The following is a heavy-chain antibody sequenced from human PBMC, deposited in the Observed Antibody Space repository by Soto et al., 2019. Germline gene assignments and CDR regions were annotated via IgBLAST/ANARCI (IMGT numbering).Heavy chain of an antibody. D-gene: IGHD3-10*01. J-gene: IGHJ5*02. CDR2: INSDGTST. CDR1: GFIFSTYN. Sequence: GGSLRLSCAASGFIFSTYNMNWVRQAPGKGLVRVSRINSDGTSTSYADSVKGRFTISRDNAKNTLYLQMNSLRVEDTAVYYCARAVRSGRDWFDPWGQGTLVTVSS. CDR3: ARAVRSGRDWFDP. V-gene: IGHV3-74*01.